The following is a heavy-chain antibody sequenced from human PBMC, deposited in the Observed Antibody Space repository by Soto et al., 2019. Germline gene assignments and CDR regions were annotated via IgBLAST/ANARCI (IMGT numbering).Heavy chain of an antibody. CDR3: ASFHPHYGDHWGSWNWYFDL. Sequence: QLQLQESGPGLVKPSETLSLTCTVSGGSISSSSYYWGWIRQPPGKGLEWIGSIYYSGSTYYNPSLKSRVTISVDTSKNQFSLKLSSVTAADTAVYYCASFHPHYGDHWGSWNWYFDLWGRGTLVTVSS. D-gene: IGHD4-17*01. V-gene: IGHV4-39*01. CDR1: GGSISSSSYY. CDR2: IYYSGST. J-gene: IGHJ2*01.